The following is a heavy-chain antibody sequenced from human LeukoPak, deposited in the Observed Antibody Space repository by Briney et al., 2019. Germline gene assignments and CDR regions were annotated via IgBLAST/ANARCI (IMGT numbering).Heavy chain of an antibody. D-gene: IGHD5-12*01. CDR1: GFTFSSYG. Sequence: RPGGSLRLSCAASGFTFSSYGMHWVRQAPGKGPEWVAVIWYDGSNKYYEDSVKGRFTISRDNSKNTLYLQMNSLRAEDTAVYYCAREYSGYVLYYGMDVWGQGTTVTVSS. CDR2: IWYDGSNK. CDR3: AREYSGYVLYYGMDV. J-gene: IGHJ6*02. V-gene: IGHV3-33*01.